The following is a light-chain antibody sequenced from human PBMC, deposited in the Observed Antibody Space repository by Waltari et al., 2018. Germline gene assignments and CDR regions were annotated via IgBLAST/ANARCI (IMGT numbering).Light chain of an antibody. J-gene: IGKJ1*01. CDR3: QHYKNYPRT. V-gene: IGKV1-5*03. Sequence: DIQMTQSPSTLSASVGDSVTITCRASQNIDSWLTWYQQKPGKAPNLLIYEASNLESGVPSRFSGSGSGTEFTLTISSLQPDDFATYYCQHYKNYPRTFGQGTEVEIK. CDR2: EAS. CDR1: QNIDSW.